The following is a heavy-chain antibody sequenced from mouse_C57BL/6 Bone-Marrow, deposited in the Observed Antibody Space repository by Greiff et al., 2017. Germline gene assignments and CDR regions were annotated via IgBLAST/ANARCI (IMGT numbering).Heavy chain of an antibody. Sequence: EVKVVESGGGLVKPGGSLKLSCAASGFTFSSYAMSWVRQTPEKRLEWVATISDGGSYTYYPDNVKGRFTISRDNAKNNLYLQMSHLKSEDTAMYYCARDRAVVATDAMDYGGQGTSVTVSS. V-gene: IGHV5-4*01. J-gene: IGHJ4*01. D-gene: IGHD1-1*01. CDR2: ISDGGSYT. CDR1: GFTFSSYA. CDR3: ARDRAVVATDAMDY.